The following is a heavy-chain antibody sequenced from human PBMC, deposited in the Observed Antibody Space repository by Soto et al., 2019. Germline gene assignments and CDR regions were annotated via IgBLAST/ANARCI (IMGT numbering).Heavy chain of an antibody. CDR2: ICPGDSDT. Sequence: GESLKISCKGSGYSFTSYWISWVRQMPGKGLEWMGIICPGDSDTRYSPSFQGQVTISADKSISTAYLQWSSLKASDTAMYYCARLLSYYDSSGSLDYWGQETPVTVSS. J-gene: IGHJ4*02. CDR1: GYSFTSYW. CDR3: ARLLSYYDSSGSLDY. D-gene: IGHD3-22*01. V-gene: IGHV5-51*01.